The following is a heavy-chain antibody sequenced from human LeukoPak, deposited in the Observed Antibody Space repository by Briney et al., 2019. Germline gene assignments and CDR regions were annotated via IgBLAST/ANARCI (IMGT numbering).Heavy chain of an antibody. Sequence: GGSLRLSCAASGFTFSNYGMHWVRQAPGKGLEWVAFIRYDGSNKYYADSVKGRFTISRDNSKNTLYLQMNSLRAEDTAVYYCARDNGLLEWLFGIDYWGQGTLVTVSS. J-gene: IGHJ4*02. V-gene: IGHV3-30*02. CDR3: ARDNGLLEWLFGIDY. CDR1: GFTFSNYG. CDR2: IRYDGSNK. D-gene: IGHD3-3*01.